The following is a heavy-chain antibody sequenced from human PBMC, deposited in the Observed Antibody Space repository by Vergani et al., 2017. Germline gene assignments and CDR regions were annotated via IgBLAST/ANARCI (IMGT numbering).Heavy chain of an antibody. V-gene: IGHV1-3*01. CDR3: AGEWDSSGYYGY. CDR2: INAGNGNT. D-gene: IGHD3-22*01. CDR1: GYTFTSYA. Sequence: VQLVESGGGLVKPGGSLRLSCAASGYTFTSYALHWVRQAPGQRLEWMGWINAGNGNTKYSQKFQGRVTITRDTSASTAYMELSSLRSEDTAVYYCAGEWDSSGYYGYWGQGTLVTVSS. J-gene: IGHJ4*02.